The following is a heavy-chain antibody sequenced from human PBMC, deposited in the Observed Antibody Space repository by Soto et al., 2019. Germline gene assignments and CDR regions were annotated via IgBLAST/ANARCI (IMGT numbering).Heavy chain of an antibody. D-gene: IGHD3-16*01. CDR3: AHSPWGSAPDY. J-gene: IGHJ4*02. CDR2: IYWNDDK. CDR1: GFPLSARGVG. V-gene: IGHV2-5*01. Sequence: QITLMESGPTLVKPTETLTLTCTVSGFPLSARGVGVGWIRQPPGKALEWLAVIYWNDDKRYSASLKSRLTITKDTSKNQVVLTMTNTDPVDTAKYYCAHSPWGSAPDYWGQGTLVTVSS.